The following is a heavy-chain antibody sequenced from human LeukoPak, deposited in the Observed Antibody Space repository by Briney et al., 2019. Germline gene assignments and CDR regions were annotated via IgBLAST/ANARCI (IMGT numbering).Heavy chain of an antibody. CDR1: GGSVSSHY. Sequence: PSETLSLTCTVSGGSVSSHYWSWIRQPPGKGLEWIGYIYYSGSTNYNPSLKSRVTISVDTSKNQFSLKLSSVTAADTAVYYCASSRRAFDIWGQGTMVTVSS. CDR3: ASSRRAFDI. CDR2: IYYSGST. V-gene: IGHV4-59*02. J-gene: IGHJ3*02.